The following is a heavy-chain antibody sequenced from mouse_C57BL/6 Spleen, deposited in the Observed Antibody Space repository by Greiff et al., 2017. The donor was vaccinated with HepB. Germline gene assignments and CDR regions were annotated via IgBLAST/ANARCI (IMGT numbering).Heavy chain of an antibody. CDR3: ASLDSSGYVGAY. Sequence: QVQLKESGAELARPGASVKLSCKASGYTFTSYGISWVKQRTGQGLEWIGEIYPRSGNTYYNEKFKGKATLTADKSSSTAYMELRSLTSEDSAVCSCASLDSSGYVGAYWGQGTLVTVSA. CDR2: IYPRSGNT. V-gene: IGHV1-81*01. J-gene: IGHJ3*01. D-gene: IGHD3-2*02. CDR1: GYTFTSYG.